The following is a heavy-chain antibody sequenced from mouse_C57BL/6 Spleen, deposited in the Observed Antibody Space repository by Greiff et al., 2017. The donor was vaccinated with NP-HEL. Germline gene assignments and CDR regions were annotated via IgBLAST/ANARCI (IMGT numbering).Heavy chain of an antibody. CDR1: GYTFTSYD. CDR3: ARREDSSGYVFDY. Sequence: QVQLKESGPELVKPGASVKLSCKASGYTFTSYDINWVKQRPGQGLEWIGWIYPRDGSTKYNEKFKGKATLTVDTSSSTAYMELHSLTSEDSAVYFCARREDSSGYVFDYWGQGTTLTVSS. CDR2: IYPRDGST. V-gene: IGHV1-85*01. J-gene: IGHJ2*01. D-gene: IGHD3-2*02.